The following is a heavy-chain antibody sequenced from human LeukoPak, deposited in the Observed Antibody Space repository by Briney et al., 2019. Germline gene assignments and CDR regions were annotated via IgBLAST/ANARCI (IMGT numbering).Heavy chain of an antibody. CDR3: AKHQERSHDY. Sequence: GGSLRLSCAASGFTFSSYAMSWVRQAPGKGLEWVSAISGSGGSTYYADSVKGRFSISRDNSKNTLYLQMSSLRAEDTAVYYCAKHQERSHDYWGQGTLVTVSS. CDR2: ISGSGGST. D-gene: IGHD1-1*01. J-gene: IGHJ4*02. V-gene: IGHV3-23*01. CDR1: GFTFSSYA.